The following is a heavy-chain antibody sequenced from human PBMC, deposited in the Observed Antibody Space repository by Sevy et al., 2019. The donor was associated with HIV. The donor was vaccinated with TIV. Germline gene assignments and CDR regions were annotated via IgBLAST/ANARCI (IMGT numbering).Heavy chain of an antibody. J-gene: IGHJ4*02. CDR1: GFAISNYA. V-gene: IGHV3-64*02. D-gene: IGHD3-10*01. CDR2: ISSNGGTA. CDR3: ARERRYGSGSYPYY. Sequence: GGSLRLSCATSGFAISNYAIHWVRQAPGKGLEYVSTISSNGGTAYYGGSVRGRFTVSRDNSKNTVDLQMDSLRAEDMAVYYCARERRYGSGSYPYYWGQGTLVTVSS.